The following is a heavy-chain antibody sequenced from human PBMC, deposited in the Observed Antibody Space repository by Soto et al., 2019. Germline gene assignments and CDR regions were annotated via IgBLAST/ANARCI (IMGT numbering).Heavy chain of an antibody. J-gene: IGHJ6*02. CDR2: IFFTGST. V-gene: IGHV4-61*03. Sequence: SLTCIVSGDSFTSGHSYWSWIRQPPGKGLEWIGHIFFTGSTTYSPSLKSRITMSLDTSKSHFSLNLTSVTAADSATYFCARARSDSAGSSFGRRMDVWGQGTTVTVSS. CDR1: GDSFTSGHSY. CDR3: ARARSDSAGSSFGRRMDV. D-gene: IGHD3-3*01.